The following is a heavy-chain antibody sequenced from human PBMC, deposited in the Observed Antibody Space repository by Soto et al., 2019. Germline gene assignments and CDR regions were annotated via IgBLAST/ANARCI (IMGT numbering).Heavy chain of an antibody. CDR1: GFTFSSYG. V-gene: IGHV3-30*03. Sequence: QVQLVESGGGVVQPGRSLRLCCAASGFTFSSYGMHWVRQAPGKGLEWVAVISYDGSNKYYADSVKGRFTISRDNSKNTLYLQMNSLRAEDTAVYYCWVYSGYDPFDYWGQGTLVTVSS. CDR2: ISYDGSNK. CDR3: WVYSGYDPFDY. J-gene: IGHJ4*02. D-gene: IGHD5-12*01.